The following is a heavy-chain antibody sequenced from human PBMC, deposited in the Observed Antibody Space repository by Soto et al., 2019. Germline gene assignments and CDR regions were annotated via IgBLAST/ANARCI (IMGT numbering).Heavy chain of an antibody. CDR3: GRYSGYYPNIAMPGGYYFDY. D-gene: IGHD5-12*01. J-gene: IGHJ4*02. CDR1: GYSLYNYC. CDR2: SYPGESDT. V-gene: IGHV5-51*01. Sequence: GESLETFCKGPGYSLYNYCLAWVPQIPWKGLEWMGISYPGESDTRYSPSFQDQVTFSADKSISTAYLQWSSLRASDTAMYYCGRYSGYYPNIAMPGGYYFDYWGQGTLVTVSS.